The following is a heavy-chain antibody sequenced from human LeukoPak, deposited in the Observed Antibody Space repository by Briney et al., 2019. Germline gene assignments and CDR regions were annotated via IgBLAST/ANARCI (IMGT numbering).Heavy chain of an antibody. CDR1: GYSFTSYW. D-gene: IGHD3-22*01. Sequence: GESLKISCKGSGYSFTSYWIGWVRQMPGKGLEWMGIIYPGDSDTRYSPSFQGQVTISADKSISTAYLQWSSLKASDTAMYCCARRVYGGYSNYGMDVWGQGTTVTVSS. CDR3: ARRVYGGYSNYGMDV. J-gene: IGHJ6*02. CDR2: IYPGDSDT. V-gene: IGHV5-51*01.